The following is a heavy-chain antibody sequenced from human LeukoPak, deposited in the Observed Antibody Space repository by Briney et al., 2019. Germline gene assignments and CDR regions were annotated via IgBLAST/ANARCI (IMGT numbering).Heavy chain of an antibody. CDR3: ARRGLYGSGTYYADY. J-gene: IGHJ4*02. Sequence: GESLKISCQGSGYIFTSYWIGWVRQMPGKGLEWMGIIYPGDPDTRYSPSFQGQVTISADKSISTAYLQWSSLKASDTAMYYCARRGLYGSGTYYADYWGQGTLLTVSS. CDR1: GYIFTSYW. CDR2: IYPGDPDT. D-gene: IGHD3-10*01. V-gene: IGHV5-51*01.